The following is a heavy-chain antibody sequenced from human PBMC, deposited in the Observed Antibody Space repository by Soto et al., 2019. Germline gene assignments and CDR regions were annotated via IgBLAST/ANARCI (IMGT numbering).Heavy chain of an antibody. J-gene: IGHJ1*01. CDR3: ATRDYDILTGYLHI. D-gene: IGHD3-9*01. CDR1: EHTSTIYY. Sequence: QAHLVQSGAEVGKPGASVKVSCQALEHTSTIYYIHWVRQARGQGLEWMGWINADSGDTTYAEDFRGRVTFTRDTSTSTFHMELSRLRLDDTAMYFCATRDYDILTGYLHIWGQGTLITVSS. V-gene: IGHV1-2*02. CDR2: INADSGDT.